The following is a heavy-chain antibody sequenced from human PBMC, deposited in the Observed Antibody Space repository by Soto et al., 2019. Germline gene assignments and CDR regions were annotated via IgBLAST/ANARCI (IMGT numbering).Heavy chain of an antibody. V-gene: IGHV5-51*01. J-gene: IGHJ6*03. CDR2: IYPGGSDV. Sequence: GESLKISCKGSGYNFISYWIGWVRQMPGKGLEWMGIIYPGGSDVRYSKSFQGQVTISADKSISTAYLQWSSLKASDTAMYYCARGDPVYHYHYMDVWGKGTTVTLSS. CDR3: ARGDPVYHYHYMDV. CDR1: GYNFISYW. D-gene: IGHD2-21*02.